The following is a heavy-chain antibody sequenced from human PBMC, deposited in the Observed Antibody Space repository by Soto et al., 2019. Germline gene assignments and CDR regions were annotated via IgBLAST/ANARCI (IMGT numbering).Heavy chain of an antibody. CDR3: ARAITMVRQQEGY. Sequence: RLSCAAAGFTFSSYAMRWGRQAPGRGLEWGAAISGRGGSTYYADSVKGRFIISRDNSKNTLYLPMNSLRAEDTAVYYCARAITMVRQQEGYWGQGTLVTVSS. V-gene: IGHV3-23*01. CDR1: GFTFSSYA. CDR2: ISGRGGST. D-gene: IGHD3-10*01. J-gene: IGHJ4*02.